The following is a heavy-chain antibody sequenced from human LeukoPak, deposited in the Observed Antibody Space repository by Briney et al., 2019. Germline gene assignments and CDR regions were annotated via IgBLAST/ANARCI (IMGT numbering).Heavy chain of an antibody. CDR3: ARGAMAGPFDY. V-gene: IGHV3-48*03. CDR2: ISSSGSTK. CDR1: GFTFSSYE. J-gene: IGHJ4*02. D-gene: IGHD5-18*01. Sequence: GGSLRLSCAASGFTFSSYEMKWVRQAPGKGLEWVSYISSSGSTKYYADSAKGRFTISRDNAKNSLFLQMNGLRGEDTAVYYCARGAMAGPFDYWGQGILVTVSS.